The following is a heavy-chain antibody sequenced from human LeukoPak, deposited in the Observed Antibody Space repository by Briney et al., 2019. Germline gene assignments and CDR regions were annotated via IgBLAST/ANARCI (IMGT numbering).Heavy chain of an antibody. D-gene: IGHD6-13*01. J-gene: IGHJ4*02. V-gene: IGHV3-13*01. Sequence: GGSLRLSCAVSGFTYSSYDMHWVRQATGRGLEWVSGIGTDGDTYYAGSVKGRFIISRDNAKNSLFLQMNSLRAEDTAVYYCARASSSWYYFDYWGQGTLVTVSS. CDR3: ARASSSWYYFDY. CDR2: IGTDGDT. CDR1: GFTYSSYD.